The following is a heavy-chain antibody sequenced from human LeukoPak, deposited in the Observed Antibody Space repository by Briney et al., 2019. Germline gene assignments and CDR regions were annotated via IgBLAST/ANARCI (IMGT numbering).Heavy chain of an antibody. CDR1: GFTFSSYA. CDR2: ISYDGSNK. J-gene: IGHJ4*02. CDR3: ARTPTKERGGYYYDSSGLLGYYFDY. V-gene: IGHV3-30-3*01. D-gene: IGHD3-22*01. Sequence: GGSLRLSRAASGFTFSSYAMHWVRQAPGKGLEWVAVISYDGSNKYYADSVKGRFTISRDNSKNTLYLQMNSLRAEDTAVYYCARTPTKERGGYYYDSSGLLGYYFDYWGQGTLVTVSS.